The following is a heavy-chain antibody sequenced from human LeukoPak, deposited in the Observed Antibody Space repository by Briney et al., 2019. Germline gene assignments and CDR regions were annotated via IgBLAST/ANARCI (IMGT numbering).Heavy chain of an antibody. D-gene: IGHD3-10*01. CDR1: GFSFSNYG. Sequence: GGSLRLSSAASGFSFSNYGMHWVRQAPGKGLEWVSSISSTSSYIYYADSVKGRFTISRDNAKNSLYLQMNSLRAEDTAVYYCARARGAFGSGSYSDYWGQGALVTVSS. CDR3: ARARGAFGSGSYSDY. CDR2: ISSTSSYI. V-gene: IGHV3-21*01. J-gene: IGHJ4*02.